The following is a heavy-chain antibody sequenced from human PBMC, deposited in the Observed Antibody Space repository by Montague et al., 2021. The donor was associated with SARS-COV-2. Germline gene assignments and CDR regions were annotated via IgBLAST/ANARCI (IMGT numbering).Heavy chain of an antibody. J-gene: IGHJ6*02. CDR3: ASGRMVPYSSSWTTLYYSYGMDV. CDR2: TYYRSKWYN. D-gene: IGHD6-13*01. CDR1: GDSVSSNSAA. V-gene: IGHV6-1*01. Sequence: CAISGDSVSSNSAAWNWSRQSPSRGLERLGRTYYRSKWYNDYAVSVKSRITINPDTSKNQFSLQLNSVTPEDTAVYYCASGRMVPYSSSWTTLYYSYGMDVWGQGTTVTVSS.